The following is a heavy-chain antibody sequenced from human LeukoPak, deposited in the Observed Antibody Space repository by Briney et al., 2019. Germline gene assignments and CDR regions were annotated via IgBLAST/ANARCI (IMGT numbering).Heavy chain of an antibody. D-gene: IGHD6-19*01. CDR1: GNNFPSHW. V-gene: IGHV5-51*01. Sequence: HGESLKISCQTSGNNFPSHWIAWVRQIPGKGLEWVGIIYPGDSDVRYNPSFQGQVTISVDKTVKTAYLQWSSLRASDTARYYCARLSGWYGTSGYFDYWGQGTLVTVSS. J-gene: IGHJ4*02. CDR3: ARLSGWYGTSGYFDY. CDR2: IYPGDSDV.